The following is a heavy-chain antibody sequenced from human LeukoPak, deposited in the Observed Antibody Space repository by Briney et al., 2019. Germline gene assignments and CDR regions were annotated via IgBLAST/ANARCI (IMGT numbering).Heavy chain of an antibody. CDR3: AKDCTVGASYWYFDL. CDR1: GVTLSTYA. Sequence: GGSLTLSCAASGVTLSTYAMSWARQAPGKGLEWVSGISSSGSGDNTYYADSVKGRFTSSRDSSKTTLFLHMNTLRAEDTAIYYCAKDCTVGASYWYFDLWGRGTLVTVSS. V-gene: IGHV3-23*01. CDR2: ISSSGSGDNT. J-gene: IGHJ2*01. D-gene: IGHD1-26*01.